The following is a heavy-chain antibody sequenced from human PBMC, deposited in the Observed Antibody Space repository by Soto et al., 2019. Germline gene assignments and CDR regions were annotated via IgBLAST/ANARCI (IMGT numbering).Heavy chain of an antibody. CDR2: IIPILGIA. J-gene: IGHJ4*02. Sequence: QVQLVQSGAEVKKPGSSVKVSCKASGGTFSSYTISWVRQAPGQGLEWMGRIIPILGIANYAQKFQGRVTITADKSTSTAYMELSSLRSEDTAVYYCATVGYDYGDYYFDYWGQGTLVTVST. D-gene: IGHD4-17*01. CDR1: GGTFSSYT. V-gene: IGHV1-69*02. CDR3: ATVGYDYGDYYFDY.